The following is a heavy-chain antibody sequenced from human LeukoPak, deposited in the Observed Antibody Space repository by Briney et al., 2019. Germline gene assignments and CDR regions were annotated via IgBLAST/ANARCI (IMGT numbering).Heavy chain of an antibody. CDR1: GFTLTNYD. Sequence: ASVKVSCKASGFTLTNYDINWVRQAPGQGLEWMGWMNPINGNTGYARKFQGRVTMTRDTSISTAYMELRSLTSEDTAIYYCVRDGEGVAISVKFWFDPWGQGTLVTVSS. CDR3: VRDGEGVAISVKFWFDP. CDR2: MNPINGNT. V-gene: IGHV1-8*01. D-gene: IGHD3-10*01. J-gene: IGHJ5*02.